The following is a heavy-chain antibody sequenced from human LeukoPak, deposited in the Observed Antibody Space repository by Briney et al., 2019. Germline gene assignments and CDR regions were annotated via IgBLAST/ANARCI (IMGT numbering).Heavy chain of an antibody. CDR3: ARGGDYGDLRYFDY. Sequence: SETLSLTCTVSGGSISSYYWSWIRQPPGKGLEWIGYIYYRGSTNYNPSLKSRVTFSVDTSKNQFSLKLNSVTAADTAVYYCARGGDYGDLRYFDYWGQGTLVTVSS. J-gene: IGHJ4*02. V-gene: IGHV4-59*01. CDR1: GGSISSYY. CDR2: IYYRGST. D-gene: IGHD4-17*01.